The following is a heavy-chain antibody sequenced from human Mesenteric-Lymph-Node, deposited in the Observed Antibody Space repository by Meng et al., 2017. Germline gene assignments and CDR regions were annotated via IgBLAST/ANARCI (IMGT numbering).Heavy chain of an antibody. J-gene: IGHJ4*02. D-gene: IGHD6-13*01. CDR1: GFIFSGYW. Sequence: GGSLRLSCAASGFIFSGYWMSWVRQAPGKGLEWVANIKQDGSEKYYVDSVKGRFTISRDNAKNSLYLQMDSLRAEDTAVYYCAKYSSRSLDYWGQGTLVTVSS. CDR3: AKYSSRSLDY. CDR2: IKQDGSEK. V-gene: IGHV3-7*01.